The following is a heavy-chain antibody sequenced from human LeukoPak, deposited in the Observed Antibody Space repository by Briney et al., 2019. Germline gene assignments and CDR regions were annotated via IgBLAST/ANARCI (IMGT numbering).Heavy chain of an antibody. Sequence: GGSLRLSCAASGFTFDDYGMSWVRQAPGKGLEWVSGITDSGRSSYFADSVRGRFTISRDKSKNTLYLQMNSLRAEDTALYFCAKDGGGNCYDPIDYWGQGILVTVSS. J-gene: IGHJ4*02. D-gene: IGHD2-21*01. V-gene: IGHV3-23*01. CDR3: AKDGGGNCYDPIDY. CDR1: GFTFDDYG. CDR2: ITDSGRSS.